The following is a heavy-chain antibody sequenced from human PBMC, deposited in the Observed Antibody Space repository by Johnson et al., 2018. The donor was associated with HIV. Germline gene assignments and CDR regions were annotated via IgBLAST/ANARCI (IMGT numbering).Heavy chain of an antibody. CDR2: IWYDGSNK. V-gene: IGHV3-33*06. Sequence: QVQLVESGGGVVQPGRSLRLSCAASGFTFSSYGMHWVRQAPGKGLEWVAVIWYDGSNKYYADSVKGRFTISRDNSKNTLYLQMNSLRAEDTAVYYCAKDMEGVLYWGLSAFDIWGQGTMVTVSS. D-gene: IGHD2-8*02. J-gene: IGHJ3*02. CDR1: GFTFSSYG. CDR3: AKDMEGVLYWGLSAFDI.